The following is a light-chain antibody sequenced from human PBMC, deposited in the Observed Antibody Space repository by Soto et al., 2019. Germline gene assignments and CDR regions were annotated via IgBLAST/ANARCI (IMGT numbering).Light chain of an antibody. Sequence: DIQMTQSPSTLSASVGDRVTITCRASQIISSWLAWYQQEPGKAPKLLIYDASSLASGVPSRFSGSGSGTEFTLTISSLQPDDFATYYCQQYNSYLFTFGPGTKVDIK. CDR3: QQYNSYLFT. J-gene: IGKJ3*01. CDR2: DAS. CDR1: QIISSW. V-gene: IGKV1-5*01.